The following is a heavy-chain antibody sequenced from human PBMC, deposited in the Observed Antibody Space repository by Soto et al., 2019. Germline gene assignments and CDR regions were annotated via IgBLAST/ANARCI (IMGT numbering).Heavy chain of an antibody. D-gene: IGHD3-10*01. CDR2: IYYSGST. CDR3: ARQSEGSGSYYLYYFDY. CDR1: GGSISSSSYY. J-gene: IGHJ4*02. V-gene: IGHV4-39*01. Sequence: PSETLSLTCTVSGGSISSSSYYWGWIRQPPGKGLEWIGSIYYSGSTYYNPSLKSRVTISVDTSKNQFSLKLSSVTAAATAVYYCARQSEGSGSYYLYYFDYWGQGTLVTVSS.